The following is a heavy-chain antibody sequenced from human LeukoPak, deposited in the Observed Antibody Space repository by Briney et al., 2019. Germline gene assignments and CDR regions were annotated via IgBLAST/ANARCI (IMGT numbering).Heavy chain of an antibody. Sequence: SVKVSCKASGGTFSSYAISWVRQAPGQGLEWMGGIIPIFGTANYAQKFQGRVTITADESTSTAYMELSSLRSEDTAVYYCARSLQRGYNWFDPWGQGTLVTVSS. V-gene: IGHV1-69*01. J-gene: IGHJ5*02. CDR3: ARSLQRGYNWFDP. CDR2: IIPIFGTA. D-gene: IGHD3-16*01. CDR1: GGTFSSYA.